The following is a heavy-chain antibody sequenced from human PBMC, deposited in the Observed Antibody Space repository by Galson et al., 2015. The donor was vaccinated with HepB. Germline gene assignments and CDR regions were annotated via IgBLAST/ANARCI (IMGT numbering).Heavy chain of an antibody. J-gene: IGHJ5*02. V-gene: IGHV5-51*01. CDR2: IYPDDSDT. CDR3: ARPKGAVLTKTLRWFDL. CDR1: GYSFTNYW. Sequence: SGAEVKKPGESLKISCKASGYSFTNYWIGWVRQMSGKGLEWMGIIYPDDSDTRYNPSFQGQVTISADKSITTAYLQWSSLKASDTAMYYCARPKGAVLTKTLRWFDLWGQGTLVTVSS. D-gene: IGHD4/OR15-4a*01.